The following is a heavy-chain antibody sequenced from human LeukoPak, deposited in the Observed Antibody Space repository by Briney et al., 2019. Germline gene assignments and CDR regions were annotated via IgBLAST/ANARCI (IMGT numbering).Heavy chain of an antibody. CDR1: GYTFTSYD. CDR3: ARGVDYSNYGGDFDY. V-gene: IGHV1-8*03. CDR2: MSPKSGNT. Sequence: ASVEVSCKASGYTFTSYDINWVRQATGQGLEWMGWMSPKSGNTGYAQKFQGRVTITRNTSINTAYMELSRLGSEDTAVYYCARGVDYSNYGGDFDYWGQGTLVTVSS. D-gene: IGHD4-11*01. J-gene: IGHJ4*01.